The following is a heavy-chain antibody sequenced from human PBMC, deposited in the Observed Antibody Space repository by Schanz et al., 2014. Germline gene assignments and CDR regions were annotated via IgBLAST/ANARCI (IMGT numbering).Heavy chain of an antibody. CDR3: ARGEANWGQY. CDR2: INTDTGNP. Sequence: QVQLVQSGAELKKPGSSVKVSCKASGDTFTRFGFSWVRQAPAQGLEWMGRINTDTGNPTYAQGFTGRFVFSLDPSVSTAYLQISFLKADDTAVFFCARGEANWGQYWGQGTLVTVSS. V-gene: IGHV7-4-1*02. CDR1: GDTFTRFG. J-gene: IGHJ4*02. D-gene: IGHD7-27*01.